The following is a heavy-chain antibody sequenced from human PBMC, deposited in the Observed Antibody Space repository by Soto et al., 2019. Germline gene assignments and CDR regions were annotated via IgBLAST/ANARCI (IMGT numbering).Heavy chain of an antibody. V-gene: IGHV4-4*07. CDR3: ARGHHYDISTGYYGGHHMDV. Sequence: PETLSLTCTVSGGSTTSYYWNCIRQSAGKGLEWIGRIYPTGTTNYNPYLKSRVSMSLDTSQNQFSLKLSSVTAADTAVYYCARGHHYDISTGYYGGHHMDVWGLGTTVTVPS. D-gene: IGHD3-9*01. J-gene: IGHJ6*02. CDR1: GGSTTSYY. CDR2: IYPTGTT.